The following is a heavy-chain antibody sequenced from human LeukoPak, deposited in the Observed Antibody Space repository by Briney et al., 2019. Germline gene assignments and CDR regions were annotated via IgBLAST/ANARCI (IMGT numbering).Heavy chain of an antibody. V-gene: IGHV3-53*01. CDR1: GFTVSSNY. Sequence: GGSLRLSCAASGFTVSSNYMSWVRQAPGKGLEWVSVIYSGGSTYYADSVKGRFTISRDNSKNTLYLQMNSLRAEDTAVYYCARGFYDSSGQGMDVWGQGTTVTVSS. CDR3: ARGFYDSSGQGMDV. J-gene: IGHJ6*02. D-gene: IGHD3-22*01. CDR2: IYSGGST.